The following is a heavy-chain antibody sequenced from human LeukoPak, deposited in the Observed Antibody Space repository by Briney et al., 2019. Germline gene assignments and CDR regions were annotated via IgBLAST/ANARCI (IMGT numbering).Heavy chain of an antibody. J-gene: IGHJ4*02. CDR2: ISSSSSYI. V-gene: IGHV3-21*01. CDR1: GFTFSSYS. Sequence: GGSLRLSCAASGFTFSSYSMNWVRQAPGKGLEWVSSISSSSSYIYCADSVKGRFTISRDNAKNSLYLQMNSLRAEDTAVYYCASFLSGSYYGAYFDYWGQGTLVTVSS. CDR3: ASFLSGSYYGAYFDY. D-gene: IGHD1-26*01.